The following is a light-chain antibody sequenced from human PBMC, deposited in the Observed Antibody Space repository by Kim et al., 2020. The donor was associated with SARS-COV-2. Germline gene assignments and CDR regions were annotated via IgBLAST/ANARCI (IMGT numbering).Light chain of an antibody. Sequence: RDTLSCSGSTSNIGNYTVNCYQQFPGTAPKLLIYKNNQRPSGVPDRFSGSNPGTSASLVISGLQSDDEADYYCATWDERLGGRVFGGGTQLTVL. CDR2: KNN. V-gene: IGLV1-44*01. J-gene: IGLJ3*02. CDR3: ATWDERLGGRV. CDR1: TSNIGNYT.